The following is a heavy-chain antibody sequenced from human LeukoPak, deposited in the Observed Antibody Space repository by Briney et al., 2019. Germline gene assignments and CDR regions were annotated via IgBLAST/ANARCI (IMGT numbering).Heavy chain of an antibody. J-gene: IGHJ3*02. CDR2: IRYDGSNK. V-gene: IGHV3-30*02. Sequence: PGGSLRLSCAASGFTFSSYGMHWVRQAPGKGLEWVAFIRYDGSNKYYADSVKGRFTISRDNSKNTLYLQMNSLRAEDTAVYYCAKARGVVVVPAAMIGYDAFDIWGQGTMVTVSS. CDR1: GFTFSSYG. CDR3: AKARGVVVVPAAMIGYDAFDI. D-gene: IGHD2-2*01.